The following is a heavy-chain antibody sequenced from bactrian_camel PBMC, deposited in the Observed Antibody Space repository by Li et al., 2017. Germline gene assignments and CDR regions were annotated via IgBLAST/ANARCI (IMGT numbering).Heavy chain of an antibody. CDR1: GYTVSRYC. V-gene: IGHV3S55*01. J-gene: IGHJ4*01. CDR2: FASDGTT. D-gene: IGHD1*01. Sequence: HVQLVESGGSSVQAGGSLRLSCAVSGYTVSRYCMGWFCQVPGKEREGVATFASDGTTSYADSVKGRFTISQDYAESTLYLQMNNLKPAGTAMLAGIGRARGPRSPSP.